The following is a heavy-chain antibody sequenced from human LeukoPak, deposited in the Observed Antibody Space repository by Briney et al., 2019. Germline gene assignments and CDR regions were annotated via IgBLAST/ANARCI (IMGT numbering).Heavy chain of an antibody. D-gene: IGHD3-22*01. V-gene: IGHV4-59*01. CDR1: GGSISSYY. Sequence: SETLSLTCTVSGGSISSYYWSWIRQPPGKRLEWIGYIYYSGSTNYNPSLKSRVTISVDTSKNQFSLKLSSVTAADTAVYYCARVGGGRYYYDSSGYYYYYGMDVWGQGTTVTVSS. CDR2: IYYSGST. J-gene: IGHJ6*02. CDR3: ARVGGGRYYYDSSGYYYYYGMDV.